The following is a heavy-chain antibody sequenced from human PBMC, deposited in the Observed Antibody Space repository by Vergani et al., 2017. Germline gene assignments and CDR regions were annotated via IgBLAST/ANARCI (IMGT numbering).Heavy chain of an antibody. D-gene: IGHD1-26*01. CDR3: AREIVRATGRDY. CDR1: GFTFSSYS. V-gene: IGHV3-21*01. CDR2: ISSSSSYI. Sequence: EVQLVESGGGLVKPGGSLRLSCAASGFTFSSYSMNWVRQAPGKGLEWVSSISSSSSYIYYADSVKGRFTISRDNTKNSLYLQMNSLRAEDTAVYYCAREIVRATGRDYWGQGTLVTVSS. J-gene: IGHJ4*02.